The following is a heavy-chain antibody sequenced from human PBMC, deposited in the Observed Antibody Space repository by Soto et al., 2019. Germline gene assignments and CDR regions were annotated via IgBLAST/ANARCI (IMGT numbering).Heavy chain of an antibody. V-gene: IGHV1-8*01. D-gene: IGHD4-17*01. J-gene: IGHJ5*02. CDR2: MNPNSVNT. CDR3: ARGLRISTYNWFDP. CDR1: GYTFSIYD. Sequence: VSLKGACQGAGYTFSIYDIKLVRQNTGQWLEWMGWMNPNSVNTGYAQKFQGRVTMTRNTSISTAYMELSSLRSEDTAVYYCARGLRISTYNWFDPWGQGTLVTVSS.